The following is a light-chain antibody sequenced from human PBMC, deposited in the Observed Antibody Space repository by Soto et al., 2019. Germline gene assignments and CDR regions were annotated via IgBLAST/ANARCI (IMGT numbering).Light chain of an antibody. J-gene: IGLJ1*01. Sequence: QSALAQPASVSGSPGQSITISCTGTSSDVGAFIYVSWYQQHPGKAPKLMIYDVNNRPSGVSNRFSGSKSGNTASLTISGLQAEDEADYYCSSYTTSSSYVFGAGTKVTV. CDR1: SSDVGAFIY. CDR2: DVN. V-gene: IGLV2-14*01. CDR3: SSYTTSSSYV.